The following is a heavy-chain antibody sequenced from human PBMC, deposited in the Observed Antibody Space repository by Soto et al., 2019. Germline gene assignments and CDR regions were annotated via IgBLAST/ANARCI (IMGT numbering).Heavy chain of an antibody. Sequence: KGVEWMGRIIPSLGIANYAQTFQGRVTIPADKSTSTAYMELSSLGSEDTAVYYCSRYLPCITTTTLACVFDPRGQGTLVPVSS. D-gene: IGHD4-4*01. CDR2: IIPSLGIA. V-gene: IGHV1-69*02. J-gene: IGHJ5*02. CDR3: SRYLPCITTTTLACVFDP.